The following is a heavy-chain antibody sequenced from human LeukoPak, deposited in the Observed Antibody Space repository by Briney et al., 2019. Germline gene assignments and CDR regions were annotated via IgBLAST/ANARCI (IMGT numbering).Heavy chain of an antibody. Sequence: GESLKFSCKGSGYSFTSYWISWVRQIPGKGLEWMGRIDPGDSDSSTNYNPSFHGHDTISADTSTSSAVMPWTSLKASDTGLYYCARLVYHGDYVDYWGEGTLVTVSS. D-gene: IGHD4-17*01. CDR2: IDPGDSDSST. V-gene: IGHV5-10-1*01. J-gene: IGHJ4*02. CDR3: ARLVYHGDYVDY. CDR1: GYSFTSYW.